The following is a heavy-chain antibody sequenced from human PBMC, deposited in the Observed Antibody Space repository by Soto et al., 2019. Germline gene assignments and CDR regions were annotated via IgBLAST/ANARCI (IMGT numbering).Heavy chain of an antibody. CDR1: GFTFSSYA. CDR2: ISYDGSNK. V-gene: IGHV3-30-3*01. D-gene: IGHD1-26*01. Sequence: GGSLRLSCAASGFTFSSYAMHWVRQAPGKGLEWVAVISYDGSNKYYADSVKGRFTISRDNSKNTLYLQMNSLRAEDTAVYYCARDKGRWSGSYFGYYFDYWGQGTLVTVSS. CDR3: ARDKGRWSGSYFGYYFDY. J-gene: IGHJ4*02.